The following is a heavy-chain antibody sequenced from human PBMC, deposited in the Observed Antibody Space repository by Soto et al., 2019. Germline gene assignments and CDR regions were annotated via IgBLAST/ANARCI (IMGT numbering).Heavy chain of an antibody. V-gene: IGHV5-51*01. CDR2: IYPGDSDT. CDR3: ARLGFNYDFLSGYYKVHHYYGIDV. D-gene: IGHD3-3*01. CDR1: GYKVSTWHNFTSYW. Sequence: GESLKISCMGSGYKVSTWHNFTSYWIAWVRQMPGEGLEWMGIIYPGDSDTRYSPSFQGQVTISADKSINSVYLQWSSLKAPDTATYYCARLGFNYDFLSGYYKVHHYYGIDVWGQGTTVTVSS. J-gene: IGHJ6*02.